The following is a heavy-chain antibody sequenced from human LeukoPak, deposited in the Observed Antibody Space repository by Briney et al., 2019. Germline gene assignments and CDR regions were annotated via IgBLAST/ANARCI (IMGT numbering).Heavy chain of an antibody. CDR1: GLTFSGSG. CDR3: IRHYDENGAPFDY. CDR2: IRSKANGYAT. Sequence: PGGYLRLSCAASGLTFSGSGMHWVRQASGKGLEWVGRIRSKANGYATAYTASVKGRFTISRDDSKNTAYLQMNSLKSEDTAVYYCIRHYDENGAPFDYWGQGTLLTVSS. D-gene: IGHD5-12*01. J-gene: IGHJ4*02. V-gene: IGHV3-73*01.